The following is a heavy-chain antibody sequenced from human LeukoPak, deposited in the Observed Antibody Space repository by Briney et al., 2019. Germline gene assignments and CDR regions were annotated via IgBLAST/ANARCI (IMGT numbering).Heavy chain of an antibody. V-gene: IGHV3-7*01. CDR2: IREDGSEK. J-gene: IGHJ4*02. CDR1: GFTFDGHA. CDR3: GVVY. Sequence: GGSLRLSCAASGFTFDGHAMHWVRQAPGKGLEWVANIREDGSEKYYVDSVKGRFTISRDNTKNLLYLEMSSLRAEDTAVYYCGVVYWGQGTLVTVSS.